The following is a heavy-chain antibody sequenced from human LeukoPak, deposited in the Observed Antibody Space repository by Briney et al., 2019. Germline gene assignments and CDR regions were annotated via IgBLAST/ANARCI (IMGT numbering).Heavy chain of an antibody. CDR3: ARFEAVTAGYFDL. V-gene: IGHV3-30*01. CDR1: GFTFSSYA. Sequence: PGGSLRLSCAASGFTFSSYAMHWVRQAPGKGVEWVAVISYDGSNKYYADSVKGRFTISRDNSKNTLYLQMNSLRAEDTAVYYCARFEAVTAGYFDLWGRGTLVTVSS. D-gene: IGHD2-21*02. CDR2: ISYDGSNK. J-gene: IGHJ2*01.